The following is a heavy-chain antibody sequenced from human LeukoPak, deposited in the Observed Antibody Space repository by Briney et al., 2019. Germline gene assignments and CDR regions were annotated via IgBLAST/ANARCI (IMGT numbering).Heavy chain of an antibody. CDR2: VYYSGST. Sequence: PSETLSLTCTVSGGSISSSSYYWGWLRQPPGKGLEWIGSVYYSGSTYYNPSLKSRVTISVDTSKNQFSLKLSSVTAADTAVYYCASFGGSYSQYFDDRGQGTLVTVSS. V-gene: IGHV4-39*07. J-gene: IGHJ4*02. CDR3: ASFGGSYSQYFDD. D-gene: IGHD1-26*01. CDR1: GGSISSSSYY.